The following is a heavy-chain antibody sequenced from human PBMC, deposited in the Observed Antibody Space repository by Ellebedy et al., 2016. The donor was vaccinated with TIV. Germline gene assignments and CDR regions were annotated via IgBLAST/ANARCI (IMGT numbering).Heavy chain of an antibody. CDR2: IHYSGST. CDR1: GGSINSSNYY. V-gene: IGHV4-39*07. J-gene: IGHJ5*02. Sequence: MPSETLSLTCTVSGGSINSSNYYWGWIRQPPGKGLEWIGSIHYSGSTYDNPSLKSRVTISLDTSKNQFSLRLRSLTAADTAVYYCARERPDRGYGDLENWFDPWGQGTLVTVSS. CDR3: ARERPDRGYGDLENWFDP. D-gene: IGHD4-17*01.